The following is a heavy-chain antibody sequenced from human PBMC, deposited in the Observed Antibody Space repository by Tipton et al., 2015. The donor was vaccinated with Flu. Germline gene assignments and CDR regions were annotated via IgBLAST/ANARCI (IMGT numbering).Heavy chain of an antibody. CDR3: ATTTYFYGSGSHDY. Sequence: TLSLTCTVSGYSISTRYYWGWIRQPPGKGLEWIGCVYHGGTTYYNPSLKSRVAISLDTLKNRFSLKLTSVTAADTAVYYCATTTYFYGSGSHDYWGQGTLVTVSS. V-gene: IGHV4-38-2*02. CDR2: VYHGGTT. J-gene: IGHJ4*02. D-gene: IGHD3-10*01. CDR1: GYSISTRYY.